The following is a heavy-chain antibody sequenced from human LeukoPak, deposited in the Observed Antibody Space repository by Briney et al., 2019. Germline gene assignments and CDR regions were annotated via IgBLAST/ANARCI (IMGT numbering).Heavy chain of an antibody. J-gene: IGHJ4*02. V-gene: IGHV3-21*01. D-gene: IGHD6-13*01. CDR2: IVGSSST. CDR3: ARIGAGSSRDY. Sequence: GGSLRLSCAASGFTFSNFAMTWVRQAPGKGLEWVSSIVGSSSTYYADSLKGRFTISRDNAKNSLYLQMNSLRAENTAVYYCARIGAGSSRDYWGQGTLVTVSS. CDR1: GFTFSNFA.